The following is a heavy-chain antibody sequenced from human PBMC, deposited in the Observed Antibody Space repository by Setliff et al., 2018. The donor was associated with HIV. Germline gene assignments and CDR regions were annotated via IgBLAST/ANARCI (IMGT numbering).Heavy chain of an antibody. CDR2: IYYSGST. Sequence: SETLSLTCTVSGGSISSHYWSWIRQPPGKGLEWIGYIYYSGSTNYNPSLKSRVTISVDTSKNQYSLKLTSVTAADTALYYCARDVMEYFGNYFDYWGQGALVTVSS. D-gene: IGHD3-3*01. J-gene: IGHJ4*02. V-gene: IGHV4-59*11. CDR3: ARDVMEYFGNYFDY. CDR1: GGSISSHY.